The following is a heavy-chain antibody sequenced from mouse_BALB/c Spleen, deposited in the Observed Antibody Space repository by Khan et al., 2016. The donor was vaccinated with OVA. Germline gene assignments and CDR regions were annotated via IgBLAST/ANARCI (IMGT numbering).Heavy chain of an antibody. CDR1: GYSITSDYA. CDR2: ISSTGST. Sequence: EVKLLESGPGLVKPSQSLSLTCTVTGYSITSDYAWNWIRQFPGNKLEWMGYISSTGSTSYNPSLKSRISITRDISKNQFFLQLKSVTTEDTATYYGARSLYYSYGYALDCWGRGTSVTVSS. J-gene: IGHJ4*01. V-gene: IGHV3-2*02. D-gene: IGHD2-12*01. CDR3: ARSLYYSYGYALDC.